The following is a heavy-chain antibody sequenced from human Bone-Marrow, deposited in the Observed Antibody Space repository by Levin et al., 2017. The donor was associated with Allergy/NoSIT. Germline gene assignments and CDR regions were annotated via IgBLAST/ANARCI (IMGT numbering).Heavy chain of an antibody. D-gene: IGHD3-10*01. Sequence: GESLKISCAASGFTFSSYGMHWVRQAPGKGLEWVAVIWYDGSNKYYADSVKGRFTISRDNSKNTLYLQMNSLRAEDTAVYYCARDPYDYGSGSIFFRVYWGQGTLVTVSS. CDR1: GFTFSSYG. CDR2: IWYDGSNK. J-gene: IGHJ4*02. CDR3: ARDPYDYGSGSIFFRVY. V-gene: IGHV3-33*01.